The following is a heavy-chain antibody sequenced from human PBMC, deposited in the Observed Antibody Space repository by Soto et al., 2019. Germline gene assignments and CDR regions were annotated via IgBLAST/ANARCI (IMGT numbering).Heavy chain of an antibody. D-gene: IGHD5-12*01. CDR2: IYYSGST. V-gene: IGHV4-30-4*01. CDR3: ARLYTGYEAFDY. Sequence: PSETLSLTCSVSGGSINSGDYYWSWTRQSPGKGLERIGYIYYSGSTYYNPSLKSRSTISIDTSKNQFFLDVDSVTAADTAVYYCARLYTGYEAFDYWGQGTLVTVSS. J-gene: IGHJ4*02. CDR1: GGSINSGDYY.